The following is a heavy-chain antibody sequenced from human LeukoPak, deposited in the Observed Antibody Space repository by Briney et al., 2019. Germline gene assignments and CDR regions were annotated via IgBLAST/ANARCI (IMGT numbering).Heavy chain of an antibody. D-gene: IGHD3-3*01. V-gene: IGHV3-23*01. CDR3: AALSYDFWSGINWFDP. Sequence: GGSLRLSCGASGFTLSSCAMSWVRQAPGQGLEWGSAIGSSGGTTYYADSVKGRFTISRDDSKNTLNLQMNSLRVEDTAVYYCAALSYDFWSGINWFDPWGQGTLVTVSP. J-gene: IGHJ5*02. CDR1: GFTLSSCA. CDR2: IGSSGGTT.